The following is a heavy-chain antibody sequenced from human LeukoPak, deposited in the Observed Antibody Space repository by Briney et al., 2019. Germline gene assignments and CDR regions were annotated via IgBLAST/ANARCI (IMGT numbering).Heavy chain of an antibody. CDR2: ISSSGDST. CDR1: RFTFSNYA. V-gene: IGHV3-23*01. J-gene: IGHJ4*02. CDR3: AKASGSSWYLFDY. D-gene: IGHD6-13*01. Sequence: PGGSLGLSCAASRFTFSNYAMSWVRQAPGKGLEWVSTISSSGDSTYYADSVKGRFTISRDNSKNTLYLQMNSLRAEDTAVYYCAKASGSSWYLFDYWGQGTLVTVSS.